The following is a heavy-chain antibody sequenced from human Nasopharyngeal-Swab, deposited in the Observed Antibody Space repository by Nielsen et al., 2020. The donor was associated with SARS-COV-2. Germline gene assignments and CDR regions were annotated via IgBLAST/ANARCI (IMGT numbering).Heavy chain of an antibody. V-gene: IGHV3-7*01. J-gene: IGHJ6*03. D-gene: IGHD5-12*01. Sequence: GESLKISCAASGFTFSSYWMSWVRQAPGKGLEWVAHIKQGGSEQYYVDSVKGRFTISRDNAKNSLYLQMNSLRAEDTAVYYCARGEHVDIVAHYMDVWGKGTTVTVSS. CDR1: GFTFSSYW. CDR3: ARGEHVDIVAHYMDV. CDR2: IKQGGSEQ.